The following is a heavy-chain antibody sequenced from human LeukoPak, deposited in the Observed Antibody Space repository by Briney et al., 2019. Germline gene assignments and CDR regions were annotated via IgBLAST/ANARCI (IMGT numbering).Heavy chain of an antibody. V-gene: IGHV1-58*02. D-gene: IGHD1-26*01. CDR2: LAVASGNT. CDR3: AAELHEGAVYFPH. CDR1: GFSFSSSV. J-gene: IGHJ1*01. Sequence: ASVRVSCKSSGFSFSSSVIHWVRQARGQRLEWIGWLAVASGNTDYVQELRGRVTITRDMSTSKAYMELTSMTSEDTAVYYCAAELHEGAVYFPHWGQGSLVTVSS.